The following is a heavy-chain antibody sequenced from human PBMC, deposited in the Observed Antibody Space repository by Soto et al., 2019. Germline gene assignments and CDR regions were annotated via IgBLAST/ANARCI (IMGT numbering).Heavy chain of an antibody. CDR2: ISATGGGT. CDR3: AKDRRAGGNSAFYFDF. J-gene: IGHJ4*02. V-gene: IGHV3-23*01. D-gene: IGHD3-16*01. CDR1: GFKFSNYA. Sequence: VGSLRLSCAASGFKFSNYAMSWVRQAPGKGLEWVSLISATGGGTYYADPVKGRFTISRDNSHNTLYLQVHSLTAEDTAVYYCAKDRRAGGNSAFYFDFCGQRAQVTVSS.